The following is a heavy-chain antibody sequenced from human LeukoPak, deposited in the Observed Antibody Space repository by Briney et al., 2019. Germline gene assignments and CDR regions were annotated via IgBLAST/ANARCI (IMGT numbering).Heavy chain of an antibody. J-gene: IGHJ4*02. V-gene: IGHV3-23*01. CDR1: GFTFSTYG. CDR2: ISISGGGT. Sequence: GGSLRLSCAASGFTFSTYGMSWVREAPGEGLEWVSTISISGGGTYYADSVKGRFTISRDNSKNTVYLDMNGVRAEDTAVYYCAQVFSSRNFPFDYWGQGTQVTVSS. D-gene: IGHD3-10*01. CDR3: AQVFSSRNFPFDY.